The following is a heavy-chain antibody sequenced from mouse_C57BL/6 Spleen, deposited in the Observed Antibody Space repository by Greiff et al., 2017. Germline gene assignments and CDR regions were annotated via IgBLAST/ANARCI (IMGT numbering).Heavy chain of an antibody. D-gene: IGHD1-1*01. V-gene: IGHV1-15*01. CDR3: TSIYYYSRGFAY. J-gene: IGHJ3*01. CDR1: GYTFTDYE. CDR2: IYPETGGT. Sequence: QVHVKQSGAELVRPGASVTLSCKASGYTFTDYEMHWVKQTPVHGLEWIGAIYPETGGTAYNQKFKGKAILTADKSSSTAYMELRSLTSEDSAVYYCTSIYYYSRGFAYWGQGTLVTVSA.